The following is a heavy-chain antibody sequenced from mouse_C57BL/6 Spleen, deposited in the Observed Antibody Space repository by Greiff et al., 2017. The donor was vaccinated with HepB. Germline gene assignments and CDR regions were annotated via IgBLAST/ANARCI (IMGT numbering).Heavy chain of an antibody. CDR3: HYYASPRKAMDY. CDR1: GYTFTSYW. CDR2: IYPGNSDT. J-gene: IGHJ4*01. V-gene: IGHV1-5*01. D-gene: IGHD1-1*01. Sequence: VQLQQSGTVLARPGASVKMSCKTSGYTFTSYWMHWVKQRPGQGLEWIGAIYPGNSDTSYNQKFKGKAKLTAVTSASTAYMELSSLTNEDSAVYYCHYYASPRKAMDYWGQGTSVTVSS.